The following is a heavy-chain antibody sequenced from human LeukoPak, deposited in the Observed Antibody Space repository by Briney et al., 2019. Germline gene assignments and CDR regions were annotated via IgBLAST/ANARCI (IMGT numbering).Heavy chain of an antibody. D-gene: IGHD6-19*01. V-gene: IGHV4-4*02. J-gene: IGHJ4*02. CDR2: MYLDGRT. CDR3: AGLEGRYSTDWFYFFDY. CDR1: GGSISSLNL. Sequence: SGTLSLTCAVSGGSISSLNLWSWLRQPPGEGLEWVGEMYLDGRTNFHPSVRGRFTIFIDKPKNQLSLQLTSVTAEDTAVYYCAGLEGRYSTDWFYFFDYWGQGALVTGSS.